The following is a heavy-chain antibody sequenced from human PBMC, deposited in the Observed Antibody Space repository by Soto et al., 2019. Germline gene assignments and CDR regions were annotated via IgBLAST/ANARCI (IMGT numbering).Heavy chain of an antibody. D-gene: IGHD3-22*01. V-gene: IGHV5-51*01. CDR2: IYPGDSDT. CDR3: ASYYYYDSSGYPHDDAFDI. Sequence: GESLKISCKGSGYSFTSYWIGWVRQMPGKGLEWMGIIYPGDSDTRYSPSFQGQVTISADKSISTAYLQWSSLKASDTAMYYCASYYYYDSSGYPHDDAFDIWGQGTIVTVSS. J-gene: IGHJ3*02. CDR1: GYSFTSYW.